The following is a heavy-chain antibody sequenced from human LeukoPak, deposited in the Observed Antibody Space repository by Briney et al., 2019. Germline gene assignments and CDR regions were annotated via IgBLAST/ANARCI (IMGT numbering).Heavy chain of an antibody. Sequence: PGGSLRLSCAVSGFTFSSYAMSWVRQAPGKGLEWVSAISGSGGSTYYADSVKGWFTISRDNSKNTLYLQMNSLRAEDTAVYYCAKDLVVVPAAIDYWGQGTLVTVSS. V-gene: IGHV3-23*01. CDR1: GFTFSSYA. CDR2: ISGSGGST. D-gene: IGHD2-2*01. J-gene: IGHJ4*02. CDR3: AKDLVVVPAAIDY.